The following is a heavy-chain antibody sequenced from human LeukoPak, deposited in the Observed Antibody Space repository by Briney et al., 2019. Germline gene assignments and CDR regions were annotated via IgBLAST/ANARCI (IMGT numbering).Heavy chain of an antibody. CDR3: ARGIRGYSYYFDY. D-gene: IGHD3-22*01. V-gene: IGHV4-34*01. CDR1: GGSFSGYY. Sequence: SETLSLTCAVSGGSFSGYYWSWIRQPPRKGLEWIGEINHSGSTNYNPSLKCRVTISVDTSKNQFSLKMSSVTAADTAVYYCARGIRGYSYYFDYWGQGTLVTVSS. CDR2: INHSGST. J-gene: IGHJ4*02.